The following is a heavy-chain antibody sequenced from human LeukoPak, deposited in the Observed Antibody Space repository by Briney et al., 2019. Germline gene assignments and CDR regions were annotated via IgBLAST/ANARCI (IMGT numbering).Heavy chain of an antibody. Sequence: ASVKVSCKASGDTFIGYYIHWVRLAPGQGLEWMGWLNPNSGATNYAQKFQGRVTMTRDTSIRTAYMEVSTLRSDDAAVYYCAKDGGAHMTDYWGQGTLVTISS. J-gene: IGHJ4*02. CDR2: LNPNSGAT. D-gene: IGHD2-15*01. CDR3: AKDGGAHMTDY. V-gene: IGHV1-2*02. CDR1: GDTFIGYY.